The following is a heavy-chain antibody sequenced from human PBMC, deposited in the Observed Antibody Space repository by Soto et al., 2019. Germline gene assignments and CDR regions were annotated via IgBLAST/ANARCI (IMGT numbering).Heavy chain of an antibody. J-gene: IGHJ4*02. CDR1: GGSTTSDY. V-gene: IGHV4-59*01. CDR2: IFYSLGA. CDR3: VRDLNGSGDY. Sequence: SETLSLPCTVSGGSTTSDYWSWIRQPPGKGLEWLGYIFYSLGAKYNPSLGSRGTISLDTSKNQLSLSLRSVTAADTAIYFCVRDLNGSGDYWGQGTLVTVSS. D-gene: IGHD3-10*01.